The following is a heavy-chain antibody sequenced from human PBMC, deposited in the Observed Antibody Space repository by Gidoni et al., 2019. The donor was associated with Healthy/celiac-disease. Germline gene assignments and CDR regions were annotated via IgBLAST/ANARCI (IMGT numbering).Heavy chain of an antibody. CDR3: ARRTVGATRYFDY. V-gene: IGHV4-31*03. CDR2: IYYSGST. CDR1: GRSISSGGYY. Sequence: QVQLQASGPGLVKPSQTLSLTCPVSGRSISSGGYYWRWIRQHPGKGLEWIGYIYYSGSTYYNPSLKSRVTISVDTSKNQFALKLSSVTAADTAVYYCARRTVGATRYFDYWGQGTLVTVSS. D-gene: IGHD1-26*01. J-gene: IGHJ4*02.